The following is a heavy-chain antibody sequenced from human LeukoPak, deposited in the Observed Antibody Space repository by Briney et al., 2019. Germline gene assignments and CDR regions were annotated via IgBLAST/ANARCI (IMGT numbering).Heavy chain of an antibody. J-gene: IGHJ4*02. D-gene: IGHD6-13*01. V-gene: IGHV4-59*08. Sequence: SETLSLTCTVSGGSISSYYWSWIRQPPGKGLEWIGNIYFSGSTNYNPSLKSRVSISVDTSKNQFSLELTSVTAADAAVYYCARGWRQQLAPFDYWGQGTLVTVSS. CDR1: GGSISSYY. CDR3: ARGWRQQLAPFDY. CDR2: IYFSGST.